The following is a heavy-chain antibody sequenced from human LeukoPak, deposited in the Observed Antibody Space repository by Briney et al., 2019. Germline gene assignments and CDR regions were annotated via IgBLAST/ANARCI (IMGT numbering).Heavy chain of an antibody. V-gene: IGHV1-18*01. Sequence: ASVKVSCKASGYTFTSYGISWVRQAPGQGLEWMGWISAYNGNTNYAQKLQGRVTMTTDTSTSTAYLEMRNLRSDDTAIYYCARINIVVPSAAKDAFDIWGQGTMVTVSS. CDR2: ISAYNGNT. J-gene: IGHJ3*02. D-gene: IGHD2-15*01. CDR3: ARINIVVPSAAKDAFDI. CDR1: GYTFTSYG.